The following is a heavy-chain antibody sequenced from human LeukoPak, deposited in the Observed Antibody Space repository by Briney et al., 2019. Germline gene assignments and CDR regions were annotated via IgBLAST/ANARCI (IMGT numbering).Heavy chain of an antibody. J-gene: IGHJ6*03. CDR2: IYYSGST. CDR3: ARGQMVVTTDYYYYMDV. CDR1: GGSISSYY. V-gene: IGHV4-59*01. D-gene: IGHD4-23*01. Sequence: SETLSLTCTVSGGSISSYYWSWIRQPPGKGLEWIGYIYYSGSTSYNPSLKSRVSISVDTSKNQFSLKLSSVTAADTAVYYCARGQMVVTTDYYYYMDVWGTGTTVTVSS.